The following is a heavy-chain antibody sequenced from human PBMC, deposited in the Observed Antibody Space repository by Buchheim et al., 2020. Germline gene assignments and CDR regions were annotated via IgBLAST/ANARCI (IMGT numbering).Heavy chain of an antibody. J-gene: IGHJ4*02. V-gene: IGHV3-23*01. CDR1: GFSFSSYA. CDR3: AKGPGFFDWLTVDY. CDR2: ITGSGDST. Sequence: EVQLLESGGGLVQPGGSLRLSYAASGFSFSSYAMNWVRQAPGKGLEWVSAITGSGDSTDYADSVKGRFTISRDDSKNTLYLQMNSLRAEDTAVYYCAKGPGFFDWLTVDYWGQGTL. D-gene: IGHD3-9*01.